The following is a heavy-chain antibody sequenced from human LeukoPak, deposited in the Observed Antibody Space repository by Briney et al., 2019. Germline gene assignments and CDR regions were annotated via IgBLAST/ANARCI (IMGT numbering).Heavy chain of an antibody. J-gene: IGHJ5*02. CDR1: GVSITSSTSY. Sequence: SETLSLTCTVSGVSITSSTSYWGWIRQPPGKGLEWIGTIYYSGSTYYNPSLKSRATMSVDTSKNQFSLKLSPVTAADTAVYYCASLLNGGVSHWFDPWGQGTLVTVSS. CDR2: IYYSGST. D-gene: IGHD7-27*01. V-gene: IGHV4-39*01. CDR3: ASLLNGGVSHWFDP.